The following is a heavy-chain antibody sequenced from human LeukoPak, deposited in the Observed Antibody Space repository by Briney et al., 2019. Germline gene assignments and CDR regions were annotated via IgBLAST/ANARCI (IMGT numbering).Heavy chain of an antibody. CDR2: INSDGSST. V-gene: IGHV3-74*01. CDR3: ARVPFTMIGQRYYYYYGMDV. CDR1: GFTFSSYW. Sequence: GGSLRLSCAASGFTFSSYWMHWVRQAPGKGLVRVSRINSDGSSTSYADSVKGRFTISRDNAKNTLYLQMNSLRAEDTAVYYCARVPFTMIGQRYYYYYGMDVWGQGTTVTVSS. D-gene: IGHD3-22*01. J-gene: IGHJ6*02.